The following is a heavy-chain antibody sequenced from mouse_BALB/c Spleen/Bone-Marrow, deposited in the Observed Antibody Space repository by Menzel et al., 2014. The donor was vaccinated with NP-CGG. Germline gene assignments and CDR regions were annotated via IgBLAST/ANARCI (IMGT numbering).Heavy chain of an antibody. CDR2: INPYNGGT. Sequence: VQLPQAGPELVKPGASMKLSFKTSGYSFTGHTLNWVQQSHGKTLEWIGLINPYNGGTSYNQKFKGKATLTVDKSSSTAYMEVLSLTSEDSAVYFCAYGNFDYWAQATTLTVSS. V-gene: IGHV1-26*01. D-gene: IGHD2-1*01. CDR3: AYGNFDY. CDR1: GYSFTGHT. J-gene: IGHJ2*01.